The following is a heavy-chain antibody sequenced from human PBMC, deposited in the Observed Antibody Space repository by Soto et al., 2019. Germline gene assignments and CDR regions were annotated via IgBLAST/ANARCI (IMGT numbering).Heavy chain of an antibody. D-gene: IGHD3-9*01. V-gene: IGHV4-4*07. J-gene: IGHJ3*02. CDR2: IYTSGST. Sequence: PSATLALTCTVSGCSISSYYWSWIRQPAGKGLEWIGRIYTSGSTNYNPSLKSRVTMSVDTSKNQFSLKLSSVTAADTAVYYCARDPPTGYYTLHDAFDIWGQGTMVTVSS. CDR3: ARDPPTGYYTLHDAFDI. CDR1: GCSISSYY.